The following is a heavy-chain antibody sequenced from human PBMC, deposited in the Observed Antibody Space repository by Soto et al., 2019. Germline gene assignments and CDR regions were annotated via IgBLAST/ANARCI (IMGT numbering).Heavy chain of an antibody. V-gene: IGHV3-23*01. CDR2: ISGSGGST. D-gene: IGHD4-17*01. J-gene: IGHJ6*02. CDR3: ARDYGDYEGNEIYYYGMDV. CDR1: GFTFSSYA. Sequence: GGSLRLSCAASGFTFSSYAMSWVRQAPGKGLEWVSAISGSGGSTYYADSVKGRFTISRDNSKNTLYLQMNSLRAEDTAVYYCARDYGDYEGNEIYYYGMDVWGQGTTVTVSS.